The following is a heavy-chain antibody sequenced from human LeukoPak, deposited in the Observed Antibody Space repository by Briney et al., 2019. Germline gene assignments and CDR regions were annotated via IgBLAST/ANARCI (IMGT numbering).Heavy chain of an antibody. V-gene: IGHV1-69*05. D-gene: IGHD3-3*01. CDR1: GGTFISYA. J-gene: IGHJ4*02. CDR2: IIPIFGTA. CDR3: ARGPSTYDFWSGYPFDY. Sequence: SVKVSCKASGGTFISYAISWVRQAPGQGLEWMGGIIPIFGTANYAQKFQGRVTITTDESTSTAYMELSSLRSEDTAVYYCARGPSTYDFWSGYPFDYWGQGTLVTVSS.